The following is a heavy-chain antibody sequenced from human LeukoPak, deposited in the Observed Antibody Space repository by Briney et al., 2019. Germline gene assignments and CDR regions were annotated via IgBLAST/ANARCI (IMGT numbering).Heavy chain of an antibody. J-gene: IGHJ4*02. Sequence: ASVKVSCKASGYTFTSNGISWVRQAPGQGLEWMGWTSAHNGNTNYAQKLQGRVTMTTDTSTSTAYMELRSLRSDDTAVYYCARIIATIYHYDSSGYLDYWGQGTLVTVSS. CDR1: GYTFTSNG. CDR2: TSAHNGNT. D-gene: IGHD3-22*01. CDR3: ARIIATIYHYDSSGYLDY. V-gene: IGHV1-18*01.